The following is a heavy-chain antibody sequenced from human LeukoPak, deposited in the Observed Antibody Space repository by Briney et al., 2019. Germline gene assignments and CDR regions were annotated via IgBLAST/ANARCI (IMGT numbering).Heavy chain of an antibody. V-gene: IGHV1-18*01. Sequence: ASVKVSCKASGDTFRSYGISWVRQAPGQGLERVGWISGYNGNTNFAPDLKGRLTLTTDTSTSTAYMELRSLKYDDTAVYYCARDPGSSSHFDYWGQGTLVTVSS. D-gene: IGHD6-6*01. CDR1: GDTFRSYG. J-gene: IGHJ4*02. CDR2: ISGYNGNT. CDR3: ARDPGSSSHFDY.